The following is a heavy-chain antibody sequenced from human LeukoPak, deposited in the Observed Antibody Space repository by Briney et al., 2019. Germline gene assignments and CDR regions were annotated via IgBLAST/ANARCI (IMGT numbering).Heavy chain of an antibody. D-gene: IGHD3-16*02. CDR2: ISGSGGST. J-gene: IGHJ4*02. V-gene: IGHV3-23*01. CDR3: AKDKAYYDYVWGSYRYSLPMGY. CDR1: GFTFSSYA. Sequence: GGSLRLSCAASGFTFSSYAMSWVRQAPGKGLEWVSAISGSGGSTYYADSVKGRFTISRDNSKNTLYLQMSSLRAEDTAVYYCAKDKAYYDYVWGSYRYSLPMGYWGQGTLVTVSS.